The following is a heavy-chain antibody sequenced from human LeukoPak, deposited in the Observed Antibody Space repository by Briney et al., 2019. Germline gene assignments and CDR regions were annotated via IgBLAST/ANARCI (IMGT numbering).Heavy chain of an antibody. D-gene: IGHD6-6*01. CDR2: INHSGST. CDR1: GGSFSGYY. Sequence: KPSETLPLTCAVYGGSFSGYYWSWIRQPPGKGLEWIGEINHSGSTNYNPSLKSRVTISVDTSKNQFSLKLSSVTAADTAVYYCAVKVPHSSSITNQRNWFDPWGQGTLVTVSS. J-gene: IGHJ5*02. V-gene: IGHV4-34*01. CDR3: AVKVPHSSSITNQRNWFDP.